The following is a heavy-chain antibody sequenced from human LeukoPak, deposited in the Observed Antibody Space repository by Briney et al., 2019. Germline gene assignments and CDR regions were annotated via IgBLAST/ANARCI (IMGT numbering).Heavy chain of an antibody. D-gene: IGHD3-22*01. CDR1: GFTVSSNY. V-gene: IGHV3-66*01. J-gene: IGHJ3*02. CDR3: ARDRYYDSSVDI. CDR2: IYSGGST. Sequence: PGGSLRLSCAASGFTVSSNYMSWVRQAPGKGLEWVSVIYSGGSTYYADSEKGRFTISRDNSKNTLYLQMNSLRAEDTAVYYCARDRYYDSSVDIWGQGTMVTVSS.